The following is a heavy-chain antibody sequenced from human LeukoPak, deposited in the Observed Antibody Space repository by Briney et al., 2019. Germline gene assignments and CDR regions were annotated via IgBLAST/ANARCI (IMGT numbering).Heavy chain of an antibody. CDR1: GGSISSGDYY. J-gene: IGHJ4*02. D-gene: IGHD2-15*01. Sequence: PSQTLSLTCTVSGGSISSGDYYWSWIRQHPGKGQEWIGYIHYSGSTYYSPSLKSRVTISVDASKKQFSLKLSSVTAADTAVYYCARVGVAAKSSRYFDYWGQGTLVTVSS. CDR2: IHYSGST. CDR3: ARVGVAAKSSRYFDY. V-gene: IGHV4-31*03.